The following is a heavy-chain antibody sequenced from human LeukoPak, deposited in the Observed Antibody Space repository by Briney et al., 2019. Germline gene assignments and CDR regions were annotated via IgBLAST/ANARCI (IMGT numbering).Heavy chain of an antibody. Sequence: GGSLRLSCAASGYTPISYAMSCVPPAPGRGLEWVSAISGSGGSTYSTDSLKGGVTTSRDNSTNTLYLQHNTPRAEVTAVYYCAKFLPTHMVVANYYFGFWGQGTLVTVSS. J-gene: IGHJ4*02. CDR1: GYTPISYA. CDR2: ISGSGGST. V-gene: IGHV3-23*01. CDR3: AKFLPTHMVVANYYFGF. D-gene: IGHD2-21*01.